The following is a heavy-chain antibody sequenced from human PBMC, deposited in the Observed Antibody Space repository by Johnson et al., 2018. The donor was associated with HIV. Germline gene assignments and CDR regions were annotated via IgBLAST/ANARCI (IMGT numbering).Heavy chain of an antibody. CDR1: GFSFSNAW. CDR2: IYSGGST. Sequence: VQLVESGGGLVKPGESLRLSCAASGFSFSNAWMNWVRQAPGKGLEWVSVIYSGGSTYYADSVKGRFTISRDNSKNTLYLQMNSQRAEDTAVYYCARASDAFDIWGQGTMVTVSS. CDR3: ARASDAFDI. V-gene: IGHV3-66*01. J-gene: IGHJ3*02.